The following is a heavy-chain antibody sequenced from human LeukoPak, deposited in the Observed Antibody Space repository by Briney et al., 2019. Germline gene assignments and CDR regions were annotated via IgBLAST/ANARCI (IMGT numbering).Heavy chain of an antibody. Sequence: PGGSLRLSCAASGFTFSNYWMTWVRQAPGKGLEWVANIRQDGREKNYVDSVKGRFTISRDNARNSLILQMNRLRAEDAAVYYCARDVSDENDSAPRMHLDSWGQGTLVSVSS. CDR3: ARDVSDENDSAPRMHLDS. D-gene: IGHD2-15*01. J-gene: IGHJ4*02. CDR2: IRQDGREK. CDR1: GFTFSNYW. V-gene: IGHV3-7*03.